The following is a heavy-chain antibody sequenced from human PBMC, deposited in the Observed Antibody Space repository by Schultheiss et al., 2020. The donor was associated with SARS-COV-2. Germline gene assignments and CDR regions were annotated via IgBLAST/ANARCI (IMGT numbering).Heavy chain of an antibody. CDR2: INHSGST. J-gene: IGHJ5*02. CDR1: GGSFSGYY. D-gene: IGHD3-3*01. Sequence: SETLSLTCAVYGGSFSGYYWSWIRQPPGKGLEWIGEINHSGSTNYNPSLKSRVTISVDKSKNQFSLRLSSVTAADTAVYYCARGRITIFGVGNWFDPWGQGTLVTVSS. CDR3: ARGRITIFGVGNWFDP. V-gene: IGHV4-34*01.